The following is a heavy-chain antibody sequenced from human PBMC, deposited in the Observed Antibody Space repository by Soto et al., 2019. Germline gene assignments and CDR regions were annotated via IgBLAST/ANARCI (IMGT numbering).Heavy chain of an antibody. CDR1: GGSISSGGYY. V-gene: IGHV4-31*03. J-gene: IGHJ3*02. CDR2: IYYSGST. CDR3: ARDRRGYCSGGSCYGSSAFDS. Sequence: QVQLQESGPGLVKPSQTLSLTCTVSGGSISSGGYYWSWIRQHPGKGLEWIGYIYYSGSTYYNPSLKRRVTISVDTSKNQFSLKLSSVTAADTAVYYCARDRRGYCSGGSCYGSSAFDSWGQGTMVTVSS. D-gene: IGHD2-15*01.